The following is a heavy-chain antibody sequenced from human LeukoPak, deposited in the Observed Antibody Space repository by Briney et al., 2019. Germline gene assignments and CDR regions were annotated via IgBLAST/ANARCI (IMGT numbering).Heavy chain of an antibody. V-gene: IGHV3-21*01. CDR2: ISSSSTYI. CDR3: AGESSTWSHFGH. J-gene: IGHJ4*02. D-gene: IGHD6-13*01. CDR1: GFTFRSYS. Sequence: GGSLRLSCAASGFTFRSYSMNWVRQAPGKGLEWVSSISSSSTYIYYADSVKGRFTISRDNAKNSLHLQMNSLRAEDTAVYYCAGESSTWSHFGHWGRGTLVTVSS.